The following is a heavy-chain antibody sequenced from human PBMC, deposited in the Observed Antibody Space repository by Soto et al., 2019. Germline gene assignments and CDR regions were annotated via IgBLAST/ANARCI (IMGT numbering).Heavy chain of an antibody. CDR3: ARVLVSEVSIYFDY. CDR2: INHSGST. CDR1: GGSFSGYY. D-gene: IGHD3-10*01. V-gene: IGHV4-34*01. Sequence: PSETLSLTCAVYGGSFSGYYWSWIRQPPGKGLEWIGEINHSGSTNYNPSLKSRVTISVDTSKNQFSLKLSSVTAADTAVYYCARVLVSEVSIYFDYWGQGTLVTV. J-gene: IGHJ4*02.